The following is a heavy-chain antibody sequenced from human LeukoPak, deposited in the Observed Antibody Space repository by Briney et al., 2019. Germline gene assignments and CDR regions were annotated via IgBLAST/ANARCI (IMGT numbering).Heavy chain of an antibody. CDR2: ISYDGSNK. CDR1: GFTFSSYG. J-gene: IGHJ4*02. D-gene: IGHD2-2*01. V-gene: IGHV3-30*03. Sequence: GGSLRLSCAASGFTFSSYGTHWVRQAPGKGLEWVAVISYDGSNKYYADSVKGRFTISRDNSKNTLYLQMNSLRAEDTAVYYCARDLEGYCSSTSCYSAVDYWGQGTLVTVSS. CDR3: ARDLEGYCSSTSCYSAVDY.